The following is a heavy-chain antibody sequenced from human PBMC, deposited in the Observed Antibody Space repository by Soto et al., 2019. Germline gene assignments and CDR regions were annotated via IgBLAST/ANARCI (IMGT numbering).Heavy chain of an antibody. V-gene: IGHV3-74*01. Sequence: GGSLRLSCAASGFTFSSYWMHCVRQAPGKGLVWVSRINSDGSSTSYADSVKGRFTISRDNAKNTLYLQMNSLRAEDTAVYYCARVSGARYDFWSGYPPYYYYGMDVWGQGTTVTVSS. J-gene: IGHJ6*02. D-gene: IGHD3-3*01. CDR3: ARVSGARYDFWSGYPPYYYYGMDV. CDR2: INSDGSST. CDR1: GFTFSSYW.